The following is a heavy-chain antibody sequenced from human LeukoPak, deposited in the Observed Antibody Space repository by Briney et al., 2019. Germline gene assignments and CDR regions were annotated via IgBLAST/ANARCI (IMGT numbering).Heavy chain of an antibody. V-gene: IGHV3-53*01. D-gene: IGHD3-22*01. CDR1: GFTVSSNY. CDR2: IYSGGST. J-gene: IGHJ4*02. Sequence: GGSLRLSCAASGFTVSSNYMNWVRQAPGKGLEWVSVIYSGGSTYYADSVKGRFTISRDNSKNTLYLQMNSLRAEDTAVYYCARDSDSSGYLDYWGQGTLVTVSS. CDR3: ARDSDSSGYLDY.